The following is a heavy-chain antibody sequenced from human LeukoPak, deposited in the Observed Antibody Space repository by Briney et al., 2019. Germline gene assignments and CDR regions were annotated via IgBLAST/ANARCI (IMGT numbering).Heavy chain of an antibody. CDR1: GYTFTSYG. CDR2: INPNGGGT. D-gene: IGHD1-14*01. J-gene: IGHJ4*02. Sequence: GASVKVSCKASGYTFTSYGISWVRQAPGQGLEYLGWINPNGGGTNFPQKFQGRVTLTIDTSVNTGYMEITKLTSDDTAVYYCARIITSTWYNEFDCWGQGTLVAVSS. V-gene: IGHV1-2*02. CDR3: ARIITSTWYNEFDC.